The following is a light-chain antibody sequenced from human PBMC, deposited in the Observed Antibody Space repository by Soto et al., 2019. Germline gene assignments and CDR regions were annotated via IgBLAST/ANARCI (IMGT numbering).Light chain of an antibody. CDR2: GAS. J-gene: IGKJ2*01. CDR3: QQYGGS. Sequence: EIVMTQSPATLSVSPGERATLSCRASKSVSINLAWYQQKPGQAPRLLIYGASTRATGIPARFSGSGSGTEFTLTISSLQSEDFAVYYCQQYGGSFGQGTKVDIK. CDR1: KSVSIN. V-gene: IGKV3-15*01.